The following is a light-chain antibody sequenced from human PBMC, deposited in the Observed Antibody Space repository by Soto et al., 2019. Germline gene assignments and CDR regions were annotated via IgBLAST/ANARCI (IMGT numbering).Light chain of an antibody. Sequence: DIQMTQSPSTLSASVGDKETNTCRASQSISSWLACYQQKPGKAPKLLIYKASTLQSGVPSRFSGSVSGTEFTLAISSLQPDDSATYYCQQYNDNWTFGQGTKVDIK. CDR3: QQYNDNWT. V-gene: IGKV1-5*03. J-gene: IGKJ1*01. CDR2: KAS. CDR1: QSISSW.